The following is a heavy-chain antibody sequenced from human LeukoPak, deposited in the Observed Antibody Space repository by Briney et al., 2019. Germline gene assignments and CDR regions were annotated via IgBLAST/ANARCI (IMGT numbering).Heavy chain of an antibody. D-gene: IGHD4-17*01. CDR2: ISKDGYNT. Sequence: GGSLRLSCEASGFTLSSHGIDWVRQAPGKGLEWVAIISKDGYNTDYADSVKGRFTISRDNSKNTLYLQMNSLRVEDTALYYCARNDYGTYYFDYWGQGTLVTVSS. CDR3: ARNDYGTYYFDY. CDR1: GFTLSSHG. V-gene: IGHV3-30*03. J-gene: IGHJ4*02.